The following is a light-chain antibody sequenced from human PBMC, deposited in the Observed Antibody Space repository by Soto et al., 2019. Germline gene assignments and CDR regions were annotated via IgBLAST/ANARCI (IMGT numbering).Light chain of an antibody. Sequence: EVALTQSPATLSLSPGERATLSCRASQSVSTYLAWYQQKPGQAPRLLIYDASNRATGIPARFSGSGSGTGFTLTISSLEPEDFAIYYCQQRSNWPPEYTFGQGTKLETK. CDR1: QSVSTY. CDR2: DAS. CDR3: QQRSNWPPEYT. V-gene: IGKV3-11*01. J-gene: IGKJ2*01.